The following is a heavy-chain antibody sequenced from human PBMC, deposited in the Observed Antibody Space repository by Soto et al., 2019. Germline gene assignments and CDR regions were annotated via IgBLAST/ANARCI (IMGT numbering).Heavy chain of an antibody. V-gene: IGHV3-74*01. CDR1: GFTFSNYW. CDR2: INSDGSGT. CDR3: ARGDCYYKDDAFDI. J-gene: IGHJ3*02. Sequence: EVQLVESGGGLVQPGGSLRLSCAASGFTFSNYWMHWVRQAPGKGLVWVSRINSDGSGTNYAGSVKGRFTISRDNAKNTLYLQMNSLRAEDTAVYFCARGDCYYKDDAFDIWGQGTMVTVSS. D-gene: IGHD2-21*01.